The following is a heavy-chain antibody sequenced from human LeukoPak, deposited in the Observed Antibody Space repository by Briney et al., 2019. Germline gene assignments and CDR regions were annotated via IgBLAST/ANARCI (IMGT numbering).Heavy chain of an antibody. Sequence: SETLSLTCTVSGGSISSSSYYWGWIRQPPGKGLEWIGSIYYSGSTYYNPSLKSRVTISVDTSKNQFSLKLSSVTAADTAVYYCARGGRYDFWSGYQRHYYYGMDVWGQGTTVTVSS. CDR2: IYYSGST. V-gene: IGHV4-39*01. CDR1: GGSISSSSYY. CDR3: ARGGRYDFWSGYQRHYYYGMDV. J-gene: IGHJ6*02. D-gene: IGHD3-3*01.